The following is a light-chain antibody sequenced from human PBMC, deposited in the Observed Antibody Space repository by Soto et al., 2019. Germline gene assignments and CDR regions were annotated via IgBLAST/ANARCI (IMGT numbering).Light chain of an antibody. J-gene: IGKJ4*01. CDR1: QSVSSN. CDR3: QQYSSSPLT. V-gene: IGKV3-20*01. CDR2: GAS. Sequence: EIVMTQSPATLSVSPGDRATLSCMARQSVSSNLAWYQQKPGQAPRLLISGASSRATGIPDRFSGSGSGTDFTLTISRLEPEDFAVYYCQQYSSSPLTFGEGTKVEIK.